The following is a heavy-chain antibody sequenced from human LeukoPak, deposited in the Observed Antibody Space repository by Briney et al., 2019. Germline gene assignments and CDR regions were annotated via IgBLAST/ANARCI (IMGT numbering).Heavy chain of an antibody. D-gene: IGHD3-22*01. CDR3: ASPPYYDGSGYWSGFDY. V-gene: IGHV1-69*13. CDR1: GGTFSSYA. J-gene: IGHJ4*02. CDR2: INPIFGTA. Sequence: ASVKVSCKASGGTFSSYAISWVRQAPGQGLEWMGGINPIFGTAKYAQKFQGRVTISADESTSTAYMELSSLRSEDTAVYYCASPPYYDGSGYWSGFDYWGQGTLVTVSS.